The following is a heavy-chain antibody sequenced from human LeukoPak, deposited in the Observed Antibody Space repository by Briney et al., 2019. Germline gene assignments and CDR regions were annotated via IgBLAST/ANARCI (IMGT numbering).Heavy chain of an antibody. CDR2: IWYDGSNR. CDR1: GFTLSSYG. CDR3: VRGSGAYYDY. D-gene: IGHD1-26*01. Sequence: GGSLRLSCAASGFTLSSYGIHWVRQAPGKGLEWVALIWYDGSNRYYADSVKGRFTISRDNSKNMLYLQMNSLRAEDTAVYHCVRGSGAYYDYWGQGALVTVTS. J-gene: IGHJ4*02. V-gene: IGHV3-33*01.